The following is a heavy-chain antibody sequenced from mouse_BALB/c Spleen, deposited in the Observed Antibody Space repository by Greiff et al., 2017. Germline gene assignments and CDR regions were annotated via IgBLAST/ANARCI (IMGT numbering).Heavy chain of an antibody. CDR1: GFSFTSYG. J-gene: IGHJ3*01. Sequence: VQRVESGPGLVAPSQSLSITCTASGFSFTSYGVHWVRQPPGQGLEWLGVICAGGSTNYNSALMSRLSISTDNSKSQVFLKMNSMLTDDTAMYYCARDREVRRGTDFAYWGQGTLVTVSA. D-gene: IGHD2-14*01. V-gene: IGHV2-9*02. CDR3: ARDREVRRGTDFAY. CDR2: ICAGGST.